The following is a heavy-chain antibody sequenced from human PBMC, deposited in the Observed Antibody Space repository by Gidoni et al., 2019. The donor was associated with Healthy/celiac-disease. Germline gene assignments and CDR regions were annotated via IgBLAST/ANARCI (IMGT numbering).Heavy chain of an antibody. V-gene: IGHV3-23*01. CDR3: AKDGGIAVAVYYYYYGMDV. J-gene: IGHJ6*02. CDR1: GFTFSSYA. CDR2: ISGSGGST. D-gene: IGHD6-19*01. Sequence: EVQLLESGGGLVQPGGSLRLSCAASGFTFSSYAMSWVRQAPGKGLEWVSAISGSGGSTYYADSVKGRFTISRDNSKNTLYLQMNSLRAEDTAVYYCAKDGGIAVAVYYYYYGMDVWGQGTTVTVSS.